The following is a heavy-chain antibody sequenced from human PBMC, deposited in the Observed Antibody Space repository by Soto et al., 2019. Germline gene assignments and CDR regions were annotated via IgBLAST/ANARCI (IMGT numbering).Heavy chain of an antibody. CDR3: ARDLNYYFYYGMDV. J-gene: IGHJ6*02. V-gene: IGHV3-48*02. CDR1: GFTFSGFA. Sequence: PGGSLRLSCAASGFTFSGFAMNWVRQAPGKGLEWVSYISSSSTTIYYADSVKGRFTISRHIANNSLYLQMNSLRDEDTAVYYCARDLNYYFYYGMDVWGQGTTVTAP. CDR2: ISSSSTTI.